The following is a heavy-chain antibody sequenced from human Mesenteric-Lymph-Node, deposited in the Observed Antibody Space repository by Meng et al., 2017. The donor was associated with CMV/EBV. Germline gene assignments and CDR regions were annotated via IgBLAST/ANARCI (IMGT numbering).Heavy chain of an antibody. V-gene: IGHV4-30-4*08. Sequence: SETLSLTCTVSGGSINSGDYYWNWIRQPPGKDLEWIGHIYYSGTTFYNPSLQSRLTISVDTSKNQVSLKLSSVTATDTAVYYCARCRGSSSSWFYYGLDVWGQGTTVTVSS. J-gene: IGHJ6*02. CDR1: GGSINSGDYY. CDR2: IYYSGTT. CDR3: ARCRGSSSSWFYYGLDV. D-gene: IGHD1-26*01.